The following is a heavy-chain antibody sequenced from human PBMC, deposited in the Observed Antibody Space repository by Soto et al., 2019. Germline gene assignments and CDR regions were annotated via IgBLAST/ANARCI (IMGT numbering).Heavy chain of an antibody. J-gene: IGHJ5*01. CDR3: ARIPVDPYPTYWFHP. CDR1: VDSVTSGDYY. D-gene: IGHD2-15*01. V-gene: IGHV4-61*08. CDR2: IYYSGNT. Sequence: SETLSLTCTVSVDSVTSGDYYCSWMGQPPWKGLEWIGYIYYSGNTNYSPSLKSRVAISLDKSHNQFSLKLSSVTAADTAVYFCARIPVDPYPTYWFHPWGQATLVTVSS.